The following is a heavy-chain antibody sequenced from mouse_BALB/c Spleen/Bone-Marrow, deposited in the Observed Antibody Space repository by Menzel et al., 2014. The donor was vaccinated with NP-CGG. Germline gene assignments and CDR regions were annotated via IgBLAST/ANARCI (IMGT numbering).Heavy chain of an antibody. CDR3: ARSYYVSSPYAMDY. D-gene: IGHD1-1*01. CDR2: IAPGSGNI. Sequence: DLVKPGASVKLSCKASGYTFTSYRINWVKQRPGQGLEWIGRIAPGSGNIYYNEMFKVKATLTVDASSSTAYIQLSSLSSGDSAVYFCARSYYVSSPYAMDYWGQGTPVTVSS. J-gene: IGHJ4*01. CDR1: GYTFTSYR. V-gene: IGHV1S41*01.